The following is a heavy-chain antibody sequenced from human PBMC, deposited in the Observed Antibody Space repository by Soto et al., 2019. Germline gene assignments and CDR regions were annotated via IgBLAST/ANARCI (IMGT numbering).Heavy chain of an antibody. CDR1: GGSISNFF. D-gene: IGHD2-15*01. Sequence: SETLSLTCSVSGGSISNFFWSWMRQPAGKGLEWIGRIYGSGTTIYNPSLKSRVTMSVDTSKNQFSLKLTSVTAADTALYYCARTLKGYCGGGTCYWFDYCGQGALVTVSS. CDR2: IYGSGTT. V-gene: IGHV4-4*07. J-gene: IGHJ4*02. CDR3: ARTLKGYCGGGTCYWFDY.